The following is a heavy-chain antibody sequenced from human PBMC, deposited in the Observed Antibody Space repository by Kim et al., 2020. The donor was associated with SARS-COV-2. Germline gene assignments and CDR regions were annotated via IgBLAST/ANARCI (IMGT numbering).Heavy chain of an antibody. J-gene: IGHJ6*02. Sequence: DKRYSPSLKSRLTITKDTSKNQVVLTMTNMDPVDTATYYCAHTSPYYGMDVWGQGTTVTVSS. CDR3: AHTSPYYGMDV. CDR2: DK. V-gene: IGHV2-5*01.